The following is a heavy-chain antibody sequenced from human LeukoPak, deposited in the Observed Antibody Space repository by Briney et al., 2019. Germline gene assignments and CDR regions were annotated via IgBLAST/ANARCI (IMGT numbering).Heavy chain of an antibody. J-gene: IGHJ6*02. Sequence: GGSLRLSCAASGFTFSSYAMSWVRQAPGKGLEWVSAISGSGGSTYYADSVKGRFTTSRDNSKNTLYLQMNSLRAEDTAVYYCAKTPSSNYGSGRRYGMDVWGQGATVTVSS. CDR2: ISGSGGST. CDR3: AKTPSSNYGSGRRYGMDV. V-gene: IGHV3-23*01. CDR1: GFTFSSYA. D-gene: IGHD3-10*01.